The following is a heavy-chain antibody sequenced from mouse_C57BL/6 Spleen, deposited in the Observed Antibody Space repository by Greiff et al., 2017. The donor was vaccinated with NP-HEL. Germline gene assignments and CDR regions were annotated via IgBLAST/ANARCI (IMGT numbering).Heavy chain of an antibody. Sequence: QVQLQQSGPELVKPGASVKLSCKASGYTFTSYDINWVKQRPGQGLAWIGWIYPRDGSTKYHAKFKGKATLTVDTSSSTAYMGLHSLTAEDSAVYFCARSHYYGSSYWYFDVWGTGTTVTVSS. J-gene: IGHJ1*03. CDR2: IYPRDGST. V-gene: IGHV1-85*01. CDR3: ARSHYYGSSYWYFDV. CDR1: GYTFTSYD. D-gene: IGHD1-1*01.